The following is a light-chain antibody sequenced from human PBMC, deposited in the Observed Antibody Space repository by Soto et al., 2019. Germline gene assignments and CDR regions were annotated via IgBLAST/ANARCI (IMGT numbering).Light chain of an antibody. Sequence: QSVLTQPASVSGSPGQSITISCSGTSSDVGGYNYVSWYQQYPGKAPKVMIYEVTNRPSGVSNRFSGAKSGNTASLTISGLQAEDEADYYCSSFTSSHTWVFGGGTQLTVL. V-gene: IGLV2-14*01. CDR1: SSDVGGYNY. J-gene: IGLJ2*01. CDR3: SSFTSSHTWV. CDR2: EVT.